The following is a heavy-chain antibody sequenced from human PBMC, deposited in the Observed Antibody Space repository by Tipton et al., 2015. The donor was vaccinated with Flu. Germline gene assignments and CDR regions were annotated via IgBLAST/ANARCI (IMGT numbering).Heavy chain of an antibody. CDR1: GGSMRSYY. CDR2: IYDTETT. Sequence: SGGSMRSYYWTWMRQPPGKGLEWIGYIYDTETTSYNPSLNSRVIISVDTSKNQFSLRLSSVTAADTAIYYCARSGIHYYDSGSPWPMPPDYWGQGTQVSVSS. D-gene: IGHD3-10*01. V-gene: IGHV4-59*01. CDR3: ARSGIHYYDSGSPWPMPPDY. J-gene: IGHJ4*02.